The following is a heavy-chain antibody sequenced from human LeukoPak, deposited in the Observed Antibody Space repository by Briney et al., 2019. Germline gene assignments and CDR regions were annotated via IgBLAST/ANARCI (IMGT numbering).Heavy chain of an antibody. D-gene: IGHD6-19*01. CDR1: GFTFSSYG. J-gene: IGHJ4*02. CDR3: AKGPGGYSSGYFDY. Sequence: QPGGSLRLSCAASGFTFSSYGMHWVRQAPGKGLEWVAFIRYDGSNKYYADSVKGRFTISRDNSKNTLYLQMNSLRAEDTAVYYCAKGPGGYSSGYFDYWGQGTLVTVSS. V-gene: IGHV3-30*02. CDR2: IRYDGSNK.